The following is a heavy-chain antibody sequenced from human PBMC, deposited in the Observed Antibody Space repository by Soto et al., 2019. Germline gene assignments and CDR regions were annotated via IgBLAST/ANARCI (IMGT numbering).Heavy chain of an antibody. D-gene: IGHD2-15*01. J-gene: IGHJ6*03. V-gene: IGHV3-33*01. Sequence: QVQLVESGGGVVQPGRSLRLSCAASGFTFSSYGMHWVRQAPGKGLEWVAVIWYDGSNKYYADSVKGRFTISRDNSKNTLYLQMNRLRAEDTAVYYCARGLGYCSGGSCYYDYYYYYMDVWGKGTTVTVSS. CDR3: ARGLGYCSGGSCYYDYYYYYMDV. CDR1: GFTFSSYG. CDR2: IWYDGSNK.